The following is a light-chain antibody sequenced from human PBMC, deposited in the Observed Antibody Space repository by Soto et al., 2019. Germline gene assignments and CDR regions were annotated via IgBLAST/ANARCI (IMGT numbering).Light chain of an antibody. CDR2: GAS. J-gene: IGKJ1*01. CDR3: QQYGSSPRT. Sequence: EIVLTQSPGTLSLSPGERATLSCRASQSVSSSYLAWYQQKPGQAPRLLIYGASSRATGIPDRFSGSGSGTHFTLIISRLEPEDFAVYYCQQYGSSPRTFGQGTKVEIK. V-gene: IGKV3-20*01. CDR1: QSVSSSY.